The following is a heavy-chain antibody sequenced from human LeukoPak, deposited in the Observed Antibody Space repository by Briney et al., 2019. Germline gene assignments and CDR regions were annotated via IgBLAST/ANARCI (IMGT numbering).Heavy chain of an antibody. D-gene: IGHD6-13*01. CDR2: IYHSGST. CDR3: ARVGRIGLFISNSSSPWYPFDY. Sequence: SETLSLTCTVSGYSISSGYYWGWIRQPPGKGLEWIGSIYHSGSTYYNPSLKSRVTISVDTSKNQFSLKLSSVTAADTAVYYCARVGRIGLFISNSSSPWYPFDYWGQGTLVTVSS. CDR1: GYSISSGYY. V-gene: IGHV4-38-2*02. J-gene: IGHJ4*02.